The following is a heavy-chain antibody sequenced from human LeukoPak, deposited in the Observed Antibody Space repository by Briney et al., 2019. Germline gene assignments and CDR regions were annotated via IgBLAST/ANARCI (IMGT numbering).Heavy chain of an antibody. CDR1: GYTFTSYG. D-gene: IGHD3-3*01. J-gene: IGHJ4*02. CDR2: ISAYNGNT. V-gene: IGHV1-18*01. Sequence: ASVKVSCKASGYTFTSYGISRVRQAPGQGLEWMGWISAYNGNTNYAQKLQGRVTMTTDTSTSTAYMELRSLRSDDTAVYYCARDAAKTIFGVVDFDYWGQGTLVTVSS. CDR3: ARDAAKTIFGVVDFDY.